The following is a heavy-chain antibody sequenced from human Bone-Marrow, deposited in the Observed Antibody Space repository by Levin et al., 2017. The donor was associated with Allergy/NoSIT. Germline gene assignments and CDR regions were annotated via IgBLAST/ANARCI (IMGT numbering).Heavy chain of an antibody. V-gene: IGHV3-21*06. CDR3: ARAKYGTTSPPSY. CDR1: GFRFSDYT. D-gene: IGHD1-1*01. J-gene: IGHJ4*02. CDR2: ITSSSTYI. Sequence: GGSLRLSCAASGFRFSDYTMNWVRQAPGKGLEWVSSITSSSTYIYYADSVKGRFTISRDNAKNSLYLQMYSLSAEDTAVYYCARAKYGTTSPPSYWGQGTLVTVSS.